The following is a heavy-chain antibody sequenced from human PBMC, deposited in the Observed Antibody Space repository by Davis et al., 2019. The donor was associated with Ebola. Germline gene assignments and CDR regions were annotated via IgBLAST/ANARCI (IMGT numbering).Heavy chain of an antibody. CDR3: AGTYDGGGYYNGDFDY. Sequence: MPSETLSLTCTVSGGSISSGDYYWSWIRQPPGKGLEWIGYIYYTGRTYYNPSLKSRLSISVDTSTNQLYLKLSSVTAADTAVYFCAGTYDGGGYYNGDFDYWGQGTLVTVSS. J-gene: IGHJ4*02. CDR2: IYYTGRT. D-gene: IGHD3-22*01. CDR1: GGSISSGDYY. V-gene: IGHV4-30-4*01.